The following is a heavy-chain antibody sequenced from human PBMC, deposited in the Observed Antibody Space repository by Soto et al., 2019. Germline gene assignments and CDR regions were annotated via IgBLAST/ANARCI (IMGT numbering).Heavy chain of an antibody. Sequence: EASVKVSCKASGYTFTGYYMHWVRQAPGQGLEWMGWINPNSGGTNYAQKFQGRVTMTRDTSISTAYMELSRLRSDDTAVYYCARVRVDTPLGDFQHWGQGTLVTVSS. CDR3: ARVRVDTPLGDFQH. J-gene: IGHJ1*01. CDR2: INPNSGGT. V-gene: IGHV1-2*02. CDR1: GYTFTGYY. D-gene: IGHD3-10*01.